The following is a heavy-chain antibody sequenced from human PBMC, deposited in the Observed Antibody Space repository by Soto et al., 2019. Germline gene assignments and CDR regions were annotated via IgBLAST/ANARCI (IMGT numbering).Heavy chain of an antibody. D-gene: IGHD5-12*01. V-gene: IGHV4-30-4*01. Sequence: QVQLRESGPGLVKPSQTLSLTCSVSGASVAGGSYYWSWVRQPPGKGLEWIGYIPARGRPFYNPSLTSRGTISADPSKNQLSLQLTSVTAADTAVYYCARDTYSGYDFGLWGQGPLVNVSS. CDR2: IPARGRP. CDR1: GASVAGGSYY. CDR3: ARDTYSGYDFGL. J-gene: IGHJ5*02.